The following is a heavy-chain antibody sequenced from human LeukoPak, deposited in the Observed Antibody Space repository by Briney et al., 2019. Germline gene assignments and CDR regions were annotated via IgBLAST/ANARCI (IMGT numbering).Heavy chain of an antibody. V-gene: IGHV1-2*02. CDR1: GYTFTGYY. Sequence: AASVKVSCKASGYTFTGYYMHWVRQARGQGLQWMGWINPNSGGTNYAQKFQGRVTMTRDTSISTAYMELSRLRSDDTAVYYCARATSWYSYGMDVWGQGTTVTVSS. CDR2: INPNSGGT. J-gene: IGHJ6*02. D-gene: IGHD2-2*01. CDR3: ARATSWYSYGMDV.